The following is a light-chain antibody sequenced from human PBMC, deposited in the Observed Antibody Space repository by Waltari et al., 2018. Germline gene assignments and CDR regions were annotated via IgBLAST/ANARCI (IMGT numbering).Light chain of an antibody. Sequence: EIVLTQSPGTLSLSPGETATLSCRASQSVSRALVWYQQKPGQAPRLLIYDASRRAPGIPDRFSGSGSETDFSLTISRLEPEDFAVYYCQKYERLPATFGQGTKVEIK. CDR3: QKYERLPAT. CDR1: QSVSRA. V-gene: IGKV3-20*01. CDR2: DAS. J-gene: IGKJ1*01.